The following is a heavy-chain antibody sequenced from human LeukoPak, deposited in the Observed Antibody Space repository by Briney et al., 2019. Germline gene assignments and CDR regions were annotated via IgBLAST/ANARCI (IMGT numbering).Heavy chain of an antibody. J-gene: IGHJ4*02. CDR1: GGSISSYY. Sequence: SETLSLTCTVSGGSISSYYWSWIRQPPGKGMEWIGYIYYSGSTNYNPSLKSRVTISVDTSKNQFSLKLSSVTAADTAVYYCARVVVPAAIVDYWGQGTLVTVSS. D-gene: IGHD2-2*02. CDR3: ARVVVPAAIVDY. CDR2: IYYSGST. V-gene: IGHV4-59*01.